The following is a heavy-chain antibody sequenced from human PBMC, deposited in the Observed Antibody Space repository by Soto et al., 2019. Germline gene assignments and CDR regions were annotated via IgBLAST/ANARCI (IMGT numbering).Heavy chain of an antibody. CDR1: GGSISSGGYY. V-gene: IGHV4-31*03. CDR3: ARDRAQLRYFDWLLTYNWFDP. J-gene: IGHJ5*02. CDR2: IYYSGST. D-gene: IGHD3-9*01. Sequence: SETLSLTCTVSGGSISSGGYYWSWIRQHPGKGLEWIGYIYYSGSTYYNPSLKSRVTISVDTSKNQFSLKLSSVTAADTAVYYCARDRAQLRYFDWLLTYNWFDPWGQGTLVTVSS.